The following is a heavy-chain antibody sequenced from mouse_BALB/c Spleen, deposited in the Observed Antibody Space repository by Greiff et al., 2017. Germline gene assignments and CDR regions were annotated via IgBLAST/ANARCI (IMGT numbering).Heavy chain of an antibody. CDR3: TREDRYPRFAY. CDR2: ISSGGSYT. J-gene: IGHJ3*01. D-gene: IGHD2-14*01. V-gene: IGHV5-6-4*01. CDR1: GFTFSSYT. Sequence: EVKVVESGGGLVKPGGSLKLSCAASGFTFSSYTMSWVRQTPEKRLEWVATISSGGSYTYYPDSVKGRFTISRDNAKNTLYLQMSSLKSEDTAMYYCTREDRYPRFAYWGQGTLVTVSA.